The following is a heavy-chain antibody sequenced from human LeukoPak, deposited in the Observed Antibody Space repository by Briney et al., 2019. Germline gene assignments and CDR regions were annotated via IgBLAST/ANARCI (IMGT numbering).Heavy chain of an antibody. CDR3: ARGEDSSSWSVDH. Sequence: SGTLSLTCAVSGGSISSSNWWSWVRQPPGKGLEWIGEIYHSGSTNYNPSLKSRVTMSVDTSKNQFSLRLSSVTAADTAVYYCARGEDSSSWSVDHWGQGTLVTVSS. CDR1: GGSISSSNW. CDR2: IYHSGST. V-gene: IGHV4-4*02. D-gene: IGHD6-13*01. J-gene: IGHJ4*02.